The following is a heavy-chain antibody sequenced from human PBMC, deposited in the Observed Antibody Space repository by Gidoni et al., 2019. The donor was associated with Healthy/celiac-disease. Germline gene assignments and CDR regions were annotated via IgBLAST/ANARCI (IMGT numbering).Heavy chain of an antibody. CDR2: IYYSGST. J-gene: IGHJ4*02. D-gene: IGHD3-22*01. V-gene: IGHV4-30-4*08. Sequence: QVQLQESGPGLVKPSQTLSLTSPVSGGSIRSVAYYWSWIRQPPGKGLEWIGYIYYSGSTYYNPSLKSRVTISVDTSKNQFSLKLSSVTAADTAGYYCARGFGYYYDSSGYYYFDYWGQGTLVTVSS. CDR1: GGSIRSVAYY. CDR3: ARGFGYYYDSSGYYYFDY.